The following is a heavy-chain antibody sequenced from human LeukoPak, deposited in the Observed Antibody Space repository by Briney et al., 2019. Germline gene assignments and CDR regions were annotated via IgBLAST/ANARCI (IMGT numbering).Heavy chain of an antibody. D-gene: IGHD2-2*01. V-gene: IGHV1-18*01. CDR3: ARDKVVVVPAAIRSRWLDP. CDR1: GYTFTSYG. J-gene: IGHJ5*02. Sequence: ASVKVSCKASGYTFTSYGISWVRQAPGQGLEWMGWISAYNGNTNYAQKLQGRVTMTTDTSTSTAYMELRSLRSDDTAVYYCARDKVVVVPAAIRSRWLDPWGQGTLVIVSS. CDR2: ISAYNGNT.